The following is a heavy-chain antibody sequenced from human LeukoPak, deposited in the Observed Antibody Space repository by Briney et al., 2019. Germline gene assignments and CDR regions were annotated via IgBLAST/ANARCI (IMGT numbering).Heavy chain of an antibody. D-gene: IGHD3-10*01. J-gene: IGHJ2*01. CDR3: ARDHFGQNDWYFGL. V-gene: IGHV3-7*05. Sequence: PGGSLRLSCAASGFTFSSYWMSWVRQAPGKGLEWVANIKQDGSEKYYVDSVKGRFTISRDNAKNSLYLQMNSLRAEDTALYYCARDHFGQNDWYFGLWGRGTLVTVSS. CDR2: IKQDGSEK. CDR1: GFTFSSYW.